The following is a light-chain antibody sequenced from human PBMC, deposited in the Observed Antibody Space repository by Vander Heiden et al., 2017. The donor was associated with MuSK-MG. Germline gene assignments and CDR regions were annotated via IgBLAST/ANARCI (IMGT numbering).Light chain of an antibody. CDR2: AAS. CDR1: QSISSY. J-gene: IGKJ1*01. Sequence: DIQMTQSPSSLSASVGDRVTITCRASQSISSYLNWYQQKPGKAPKLLIYAASSLQSGVPSRFSGSGSGTDFTLTISSLQPEDFATYYCQQSDSTSWTFGQGTKVXIK. V-gene: IGKV1-39*01. CDR3: QQSDSTSWT.